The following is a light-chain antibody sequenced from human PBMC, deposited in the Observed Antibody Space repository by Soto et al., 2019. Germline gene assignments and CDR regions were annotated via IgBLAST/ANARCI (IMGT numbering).Light chain of an antibody. Sequence: DIVMTQSPDSLAVSLGERATINCKSSQSVLFSSDNNNYLAWYQQKAGQPPKLLIYWASTRESGVPDRFSGSGSGTDLTLSISSLQAEDVAVYYCQQYYNIQWTFGQGTKVEIK. CDR3: QQYYNIQWT. CDR2: WAS. CDR1: QSVLFSSDNNNY. J-gene: IGKJ1*01. V-gene: IGKV4-1*01.